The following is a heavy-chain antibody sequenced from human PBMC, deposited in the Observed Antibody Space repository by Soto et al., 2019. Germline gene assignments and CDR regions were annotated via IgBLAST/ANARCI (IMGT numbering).Heavy chain of an antibody. Sequence: GESLKISCKGSGYSFTSYWIGWVRQMPGKGLEWMGIIYPGDSGTRYSPSFQGQVTISADKSISTAYLQWISLKASETAMYYCARLRKSGRYSGFERRAHDAFDLWGKGTMVTVSS. V-gene: IGHV5-51*01. J-gene: IGHJ3*01. CDR3: ARLRKSGRYSGFERRAHDAFDL. CDR1: GYSFTSYW. CDR2: IYPGDSGT. D-gene: IGHD1-26*01.